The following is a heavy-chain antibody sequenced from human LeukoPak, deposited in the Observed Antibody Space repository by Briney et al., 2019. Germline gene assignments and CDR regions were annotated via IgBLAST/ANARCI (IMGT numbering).Heavy chain of an antibody. V-gene: IGHV3-30*01. CDR1: GFIFRSYP. J-gene: IGHJ3*01. CDR3: ARDGVETAFDL. CDR2: VSYDGSSE. Sequence: GRSLRLSCAASGFIFRSYPMHWVRQAPGKGLEWVAVVSYDGSSENYADSVNGRFTISRDNSKNTLYLQMNSLRAEDTAVFYCARDGVETAFDLWGQGTMVTVSS.